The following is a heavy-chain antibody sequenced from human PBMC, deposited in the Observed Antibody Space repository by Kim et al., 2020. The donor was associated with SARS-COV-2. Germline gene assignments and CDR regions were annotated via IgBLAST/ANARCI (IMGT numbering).Heavy chain of an antibody. D-gene: IGHD3-22*01. J-gene: IGHJ5*02. CDR2: IYYSGST. CDR3: ARDKRATMIEGWFDP. CDR1: GGSISSGGYY. Sequence: SETLSLTCTVSGGSISSGGYYWSWIRQHPGKGLEWIGYIYYSGSTYYNPSLKSRVTISVDTSKNQFSLKLSSVTAADTAVYYCARDKRATMIEGWFDPWGQGTLVTVSS. V-gene: IGHV4-31*03.